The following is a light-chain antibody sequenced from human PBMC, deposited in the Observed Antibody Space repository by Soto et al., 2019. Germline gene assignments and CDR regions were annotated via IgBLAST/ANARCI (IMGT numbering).Light chain of an antibody. CDR3: QHYGNSPPSVT. CDR1: QSVDTY. Sequence: EVVLTQSPATLSVSPGERATLSCTASQSVDTYLAWYQQKPGQAPRPLIYGASNRATGIPARFIGSGSGTEFTLTISRLEPEDFAVYYCQHYGNSPPSVTFGPGTKVDIK. V-gene: IGKV3-20*01. J-gene: IGKJ3*01. CDR2: GAS.